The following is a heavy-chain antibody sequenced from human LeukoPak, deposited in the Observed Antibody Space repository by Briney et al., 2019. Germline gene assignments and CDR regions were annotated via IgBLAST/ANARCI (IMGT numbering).Heavy chain of an antibody. CDR3: AKDRSYHYFDY. D-gene: IGHD5-18*01. CDR2: IRYDGSEK. J-gene: IGHJ4*02. CDR1: GFTFSTYG. Sequence: GGSLRLSCAASGFTFSTYGMHWLRQAPGKGLEWVAYIRYDGSEKYSTDSVKGRFTISRDKSKNTLYLRMNSLTAEDTAVYYCAKDRSYHYFDYWGQGTLVTVSS. V-gene: IGHV3-30*02.